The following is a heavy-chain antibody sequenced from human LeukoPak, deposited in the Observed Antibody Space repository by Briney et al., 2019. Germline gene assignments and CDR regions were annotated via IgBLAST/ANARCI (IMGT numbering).Heavy chain of an antibody. CDR2: IIPIFGTA. CDR3: AREVEMATIRGPGRGNWFDP. CDR1: GGTFSSYA. J-gene: IGHJ5*02. V-gene: IGHV1-69*05. D-gene: IGHD5-24*01. Sequence: SVKVSWKASGGTFSSYAISWVRQAPGQGLEWMGGIIPIFGTANYAQKFQGRVTITTDESTSTAYMELSSLRSEDTAVYYCAREVEMATIRGPGRGNWFDPWGQGTLVTVSS.